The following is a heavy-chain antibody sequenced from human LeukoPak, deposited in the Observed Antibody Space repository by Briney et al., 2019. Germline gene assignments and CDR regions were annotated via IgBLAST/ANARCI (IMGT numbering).Heavy chain of an antibody. J-gene: IGHJ5*02. CDR2: THYRSKWYN. V-gene: IGHV6-1*01. CDR3: ASGFTSGWPRFDP. CDR1: GDSVSSNSTA. Sequence: SQTLSLTCAISGDSVSSNSTAWSWIRQSPSRDLEWLGSTHYRSKWYNEYAAFVKSRITINPHTSKNQSSLHLNSVTPEDTAIYYCASGFTSGWPRFDPWGQGTLVTVSS. D-gene: IGHD6-19*01.